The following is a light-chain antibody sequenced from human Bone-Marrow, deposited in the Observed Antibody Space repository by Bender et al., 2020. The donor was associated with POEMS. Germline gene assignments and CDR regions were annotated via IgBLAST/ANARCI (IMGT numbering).Light chain of an antibody. CDR2: EVS. Sequence: QSALTQPASVSGSPGQSITISCTGTSSDVGGYNYVSWYQQHPGKAPKFMIYEVSKRPSGVPDRFSGSKSGTSASLAISGLQSEDEADYYCVAWDASLNGPVFGGGTKLTVL. J-gene: IGLJ2*01. CDR3: VAWDASLNGPV. CDR1: SSDVGGYNY. V-gene: IGLV2-14*01.